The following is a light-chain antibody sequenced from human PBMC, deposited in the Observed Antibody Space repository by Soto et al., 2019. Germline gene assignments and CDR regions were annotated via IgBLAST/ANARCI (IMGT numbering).Light chain of an antibody. CDR2: DAY. CDR1: QGVGST. Sequence: EIVMTQSPATLSVSPGERVTLSCRASQGVGSTLAWYRQQPGQAPRLLIYDAYIRATGVPARFSGSGSGTEFTLTISSLQSEDFAVDYCQHYKTWPLAFGGGTKVEIK. CDR3: QHYKTWPLA. J-gene: IGKJ4*01. V-gene: IGKV3-15*01.